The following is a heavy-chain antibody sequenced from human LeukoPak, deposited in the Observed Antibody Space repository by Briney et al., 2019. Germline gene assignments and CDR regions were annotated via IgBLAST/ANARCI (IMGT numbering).Heavy chain of an antibody. CDR1: GGTFSSYA. D-gene: IGHD3-10*01. J-gene: IGHJ5*02. V-gene: IGHV1-69*06. CDR3: ARMVRGVMGQFDP. CDR2: IITIFGTA. Sequence: SVKVSCKASGGTFSSYAISWVRQAPGQGLEWMGRIITIFGTANYAQKFQGRVTITADKSTSTAYMELSSLRSEDTAVYYCARMVRGVMGQFDPWGQGTLVTVSS.